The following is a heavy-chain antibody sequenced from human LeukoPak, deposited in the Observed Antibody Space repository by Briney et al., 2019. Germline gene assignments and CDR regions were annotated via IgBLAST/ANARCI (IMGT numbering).Heavy chain of an antibody. CDR2: INSDGSST. V-gene: IGHV3-74*01. CDR1: GFTFNSYW. D-gene: IGHD3-3*01. CDR3: ARVLPTYYDFWSGSYGMDV. J-gene: IGHJ6*02. Sequence: GGSLRLSCAASGFTFNSYWMHWVRQAPGKGLVWVSRINSDGSSTSYADSVKGRFTISRDNAKNTLYLQMNSLRAEDTAVYYCARVLPTYYDFWSGSYGMDVWGQGTTVTVSS.